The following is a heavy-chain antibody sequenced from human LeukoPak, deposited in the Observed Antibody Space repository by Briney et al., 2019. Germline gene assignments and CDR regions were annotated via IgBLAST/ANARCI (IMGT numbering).Heavy chain of an antibody. CDR3: ARAPTYGSYRFDY. J-gene: IGHJ4*02. Sequence: SETLSLTCAVSGGSISSGGYSWSWIRQPPGKGLEWIGYIYHSGSTYYNPSLKSRVTISVDRSKNQFSLKLSSVTAADTAVYYCARAPTYGSYRFDYWGQGTLVTVSS. D-gene: IGHD3-10*01. CDR1: GGSISSGGYS. CDR2: IYHSGST. V-gene: IGHV4-30-2*01.